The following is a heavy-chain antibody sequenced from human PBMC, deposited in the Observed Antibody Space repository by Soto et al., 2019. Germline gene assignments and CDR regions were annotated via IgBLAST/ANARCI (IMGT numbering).Heavy chain of an antibody. J-gene: IGHJ6*02. CDR2: SSGSGGST. Sequence: PGASLRLSCAASVFTFSSYAMSWVRQAPGKGLEWVSASSGSGGSTYYANSVKGRFTISRENSKNTLYLQLNSLRAEDTAVYYCAKDGYYDIDMDVWGQG. CDR1: VFTFSSYA. CDR3: AKDGYYDIDMDV. V-gene: IGHV3-23*01.